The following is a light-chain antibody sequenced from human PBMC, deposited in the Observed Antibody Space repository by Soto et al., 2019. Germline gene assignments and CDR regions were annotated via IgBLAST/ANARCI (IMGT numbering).Light chain of an antibody. V-gene: IGKV3D-11*02. CDR3: QQRSDWTLT. CDR2: DAS. J-gene: IGKJ4*01. CDR1: QSVSRSY. Sequence: EIVLTQSPGTLSLSPGERATLSCRASQSVSRSYLAWYQQKPGQAPRLLIYDASNRETGIRARFSGSGAGPECTLTISSLQPEDVAVDYCQQRSDWTLTFGGGTKVDIK.